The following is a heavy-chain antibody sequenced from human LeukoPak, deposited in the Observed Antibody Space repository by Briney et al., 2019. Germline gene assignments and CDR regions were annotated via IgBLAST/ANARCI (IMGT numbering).Heavy chain of an antibody. Sequence: SETLSLTCTVSGGSISSGDYYWSWIRQPPGKGLEWIGYIYYSGSTYYNPSLKSRVTISVDTSENQFSLKLSSVTAADTAVYYCARVPLPAAIFDWFDPWGQGTLVTVSS. CDR1: GGSISSGDYY. V-gene: IGHV4-30-4*08. CDR3: ARVPLPAAIFDWFDP. J-gene: IGHJ5*02. CDR2: IYYSGST. D-gene: IGHD2-2*01.